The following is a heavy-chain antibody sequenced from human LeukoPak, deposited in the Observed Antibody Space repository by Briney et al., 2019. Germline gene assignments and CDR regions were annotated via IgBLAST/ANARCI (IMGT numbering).Heavy chain of an antibody. Sequence: PSETLSLTCTVSGGSISSYYWSWIRQPPGKGLEWIGYIYYSGRANYTPSLKSRVTISVDTSKNQFSLKLSSVTAADTAVYFCARGSPPGVVPPAREIGVYFDYWGQGTLVTVSS. J-gene: IGHJ4*02. D-gene: IGHD2-2*01. V-gene: IGHV4-59*01. CDR1: GGSISSYY. CDR3: ARGSPPGVVPPAREIGVYFDY. CDR2: IYYSGRA.